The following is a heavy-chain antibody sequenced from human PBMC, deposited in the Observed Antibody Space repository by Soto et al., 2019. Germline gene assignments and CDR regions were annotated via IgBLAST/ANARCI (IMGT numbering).Heavy chain of an antibody. V-gene: IGHV3-30*18. CDR1: GFTFSSYG. D-gene: IGHD1-26*01. CDR3: AKDNGSPEGYDAFDI. Sequence: PGGSLRLSCAASGFTFSSYGMHWVRQAPGKGLEWVAVISYDGSNKYYADSVKGRFTISRDNSKNTLYLQMNSLRAEDTAVYYCAKDNGSPEGYDAFDIWGQGTMVTVSS. J-gene: IGHJ3*02. CDR2: ISYDGSNK.